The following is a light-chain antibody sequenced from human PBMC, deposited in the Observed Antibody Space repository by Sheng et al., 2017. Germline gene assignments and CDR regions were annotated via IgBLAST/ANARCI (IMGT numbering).Light chain of an antibody. Sequence: QSALTQPPSASGSPGQSVTISCTGTSSDVGSYNYVSWYQQHPGKAPKLLIYEVSKRPSGVPDRFSGSKFGNTASLTISGLQAEDQADYYCASFASSSTPYVFGTGTKVIVL. CDR1: SSDVGSYNY. J-gene: IGLJ1*01. CDR2: EVS. V-gene: IGLV2-8*01. CDR3: ASFASSSTPYV.